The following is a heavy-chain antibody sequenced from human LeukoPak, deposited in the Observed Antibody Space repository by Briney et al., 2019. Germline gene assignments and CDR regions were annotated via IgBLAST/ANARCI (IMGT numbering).Heavy chain of an antibody. Sequence: GASAKVSCKASGYTFTSYGVSWVRQAPGQGLEWMGWISAYNGNTNYAQKLQGRVTMTTDTSTSTAYMELRSLRSDDTAVYYCARSLAVATESDYWGQGTLVTVSS. CDR2: ISAYNGNT. V-gene: IGHV1-18*01. CDR3: ARSLAVATESDY. J-gene: IGHJ4*02. CDR1: GYTFTSYG. D-gene: IGHD6-19*01.